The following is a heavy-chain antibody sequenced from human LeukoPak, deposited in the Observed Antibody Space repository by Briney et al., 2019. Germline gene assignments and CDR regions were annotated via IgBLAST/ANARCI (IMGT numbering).Heavy chain of an antibody. J-gene: IGHJ5*02. CDR3: AKNHVTVPNGDWFGP. V-gene: IGHV3-7*01. Sequence: GGSLRLSCAASGFTFSTYWMTWVRQAPGKGLEWVANIKWDGIETYYVDSVKGRFAISRNNAKNSLYLQMNNLRDEDTAVYYCAKNHVTVPNGDWFGPWGQGTLVTVSS. CDR2: IKWDGIET. CDR1: GFTFSTYW. D-gene: IGHD4-11*01.